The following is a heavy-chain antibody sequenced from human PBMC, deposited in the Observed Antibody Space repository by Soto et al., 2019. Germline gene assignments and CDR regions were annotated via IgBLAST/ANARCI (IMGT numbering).Heavy chain of an antibody. CDR2: IYWDDHK. D-gene: IGHD1-26*01. CDR1: GFSLNTGGVG. CDR3: AHRGESDAFNI. J-gene: IGHJ3*02. V-gene: IGHV2-5*02. Sequence: QITLKESGPTLVKPTQTLTLTCTFSGFSLNTGGVGVGWIRQPPGKALEWLALIYWDDHKRYSPSLRSRLTTIKDRSRNQWVLTMPNVDPVDTATYYCAHRGESDAFNIWGQGTMVTASS.